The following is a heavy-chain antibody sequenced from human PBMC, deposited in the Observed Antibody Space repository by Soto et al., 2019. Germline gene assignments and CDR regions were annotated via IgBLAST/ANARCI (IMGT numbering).Heavy chain of an antibody. CDR3: ARVSAPRGADAFDV. Sequence: SETMSLTCNGSGGSFTSGAFYWGWIRQPPGKGLEWFGYIYIRGSTDYNPSVKSRLTISVETSKNQFSLKVCSVTAAHTTIVHCARVSAPRGADAFDVWGQGTMVTVSS. CDR1: GGSFTSGAFY. CDR2: IYIRGST. J-gene: IGHJ3*01. D-gene: IGHD1-26*01. V-gene: IGHV4-30-4*01.